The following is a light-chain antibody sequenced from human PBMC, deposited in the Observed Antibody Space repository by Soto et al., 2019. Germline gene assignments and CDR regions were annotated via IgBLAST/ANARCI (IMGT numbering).Light chain of an antibody. CDR1: SSDVGGSNH. V-gene: IGLV2-14*01. Sequence: QSALTQPASVSGSLGQSITISCTGTSSDVGGSNHVSWYQQFPGKAPKLMIYEVSNRPSGVSDRFSGSKSANTASLTISGLQAEDEADYFCCSYTTTSMIVFGSGTKLTVL. J-gene: IGLJ1*01. CDR2: EVS. CDR3: CSYTTTSMIV.